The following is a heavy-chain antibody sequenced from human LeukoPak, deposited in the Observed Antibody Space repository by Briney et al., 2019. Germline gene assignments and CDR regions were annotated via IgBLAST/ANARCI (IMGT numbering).Heavy chain of an antibody. CDR1: GGSISSYY. CDR3: ARDPGMARGVGRYYYYYGMDV. V-gene: IGHV4-59*01. CDR2: IYYSGST. D-gene: IGHD3-10*01. Sequence: SETLSLTCTVSGGSISSYYWSWIRQPPGKGLEWIGYIYYSGSTNYNPSLKSRVTISVDTSKNQFSLKLSSVTAADTAVYYCARDPGMARGVGRYYYYYGMDVWGQGTTVTVSS. J-gene: IGHJ6*02.